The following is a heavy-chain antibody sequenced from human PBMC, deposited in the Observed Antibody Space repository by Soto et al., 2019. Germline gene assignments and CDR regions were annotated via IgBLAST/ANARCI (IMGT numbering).Heavy chain of an antibody. CDR1: GFSLSTSGVG. D-gene: IGHD2-15*01. J-gene: IGHJ6*02. CDR2: IYWDDDK. Sequence: QITLKESGPTLVKPTQTLTLTCTFSGFSLSTSGVGVAWIRQPPGKALEWLALIYWDDDKRYRPSLESRLTITQDTSKNQVVLTMDQIVSVDTTTYYRATLPFWGGNCYWVSFSGMDLWGQGATVTVSS. CDR3: ATLPFWGGNCYWVSFSGMDL. V-gene: IGHV2-5*02.